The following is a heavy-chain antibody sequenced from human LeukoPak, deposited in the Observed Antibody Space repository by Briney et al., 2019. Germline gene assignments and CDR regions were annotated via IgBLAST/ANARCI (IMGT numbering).Heavy chain of an antibody. V-gene: IGHV1-69*05. Sequence: SVKVSCKASGGTFSSYAISWVRQAPGQGLEWMGGIIPIFGTANYAQKFQGRVTITTDESTSTAYMELSSLRSEDTAVYYCASRGRDYDFWSGYSVHFDYWGQGTLVTVSS. CDR1: GGTFSSYA. J-gene: IGHJ4*02. D-gene: IGHD3-3*01. CDR2: IIPIFGTA. CDR3: ASRGRDYDFWSGYSVHFDY.